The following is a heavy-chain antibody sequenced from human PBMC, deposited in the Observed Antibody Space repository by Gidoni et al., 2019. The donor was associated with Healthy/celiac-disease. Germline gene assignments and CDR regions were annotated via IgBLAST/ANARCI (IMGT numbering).Heavy chain of an antibody. Sequence: QVQLVQSGAEVKKPGASVKVSCQASGSTFTSYSMHWVRQAPGQRLEWMGWINAGNGNTKYSQKFQGRITITRETSASKDYMELSSLRSEDTAVYYCARDMGERRDGYNVAIDYWGQGTLVTVSS. CDR1: GSTFTSYS. CDR3: ARDMGERRDGYNVAIDY. D-gene: IGHD5-12*01. CDR2: INAGNGNT. J-gene: IGHJ4*02. V-gene: IGHV1-3*01.